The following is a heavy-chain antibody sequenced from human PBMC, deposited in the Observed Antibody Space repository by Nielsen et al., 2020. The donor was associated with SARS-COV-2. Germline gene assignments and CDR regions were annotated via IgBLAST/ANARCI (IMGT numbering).Heavy chain of an antibody. Sequence: GGSLRLSCAASGFTFSDYYMSWIRQAPGKGLEWVSYISSSGSTIYYADSVKGRFTISRDNAKNSLYLQMNSLRAEDTAVYYCAAEQQLPTKGRAFDIWGQGTMVTVSS. CDR1: GFTFSDYY. J-gene: IGHJ3*02. CDR2: ISSSGSTI. D-gene: IGHD6-13*01. CDR3: AAEQQLPTKGRAFDI. V-gene: IGHV3-11*01.